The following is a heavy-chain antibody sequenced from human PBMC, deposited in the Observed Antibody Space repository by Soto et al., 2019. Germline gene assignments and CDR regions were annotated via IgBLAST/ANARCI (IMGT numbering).Heavy chain of an antibody. CDR3: ARDFSPRDYDSSGYYYDRFDY. CDR1: GYTFTSYG. D-gene: IGHD3-22*01. CDR2: ISAYNGNT. V-gene: IGHV1-18*01. Sequence: ASVKVSCKASGYTFTSYGISWVRQAPGQGLEWMGWISAYNGNTNYAQKLQGRVTMTTDTSTSTAYMELRSLRSDDTAVYYCARDFSPRDYDSSGYYYDRFDYWGQGILVTVSS. J-gene: IGHJ4*02.